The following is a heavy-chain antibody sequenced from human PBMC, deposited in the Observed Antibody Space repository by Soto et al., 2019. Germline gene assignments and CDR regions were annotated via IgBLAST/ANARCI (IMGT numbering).Heavy chain of an antibody. CDR2: IDTSGHST. V-gene: IGHV3-74*01. CDR1: GFVFTNFW. J-gene: IGHJ4*02. CDR3: AKDSWYFDL. D-gene: IGHD6-13*01. Sequence: PGGSLRLSCEASGFVFTNFWMHWVRHVPGKGLVWVARIDTSGHSTNYAESVKGRFTISRDNAKNTVSLQTNSLRVEDTGVYYCAKDSWYFDLWSQGSQVTVSS.